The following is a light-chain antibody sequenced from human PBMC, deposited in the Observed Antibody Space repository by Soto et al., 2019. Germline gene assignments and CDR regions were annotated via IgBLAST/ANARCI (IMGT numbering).Light chain of an antibody. V-gene: IGKV1-39*01. CDR3: QQTYSSPIT. CDR1: QSISTY. CDR2: AAF. Sequence: DIQMTQSPSSLSASVGDRVTITCRASQSISTYLNWYHQKPGKAPKLLIYAAFSLQSGVPSRFSGSGSGTDFTLTISSLQPEDVAYYYCQQTYSSPITFGQGTRLEMK. J-gene: IGKJ5*01.